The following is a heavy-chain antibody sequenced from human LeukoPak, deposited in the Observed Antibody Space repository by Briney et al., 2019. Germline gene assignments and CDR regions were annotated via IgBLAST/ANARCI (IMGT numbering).Heavy chain of an antibody. Sequence: SETLSLTCTVSGGSISSSSYYWGWIRQPPGKGLEWIGSIYYSGSTYYNPSLKSRVTISVDTPKNQFSLKLSSVTAADTAVYYCARPYGAYYYDSSGYPSSFDYWGQGTLVTVSS. J-gene: IGHJ4*02. CDR3: ARPYGAYYYDSSGYPSSFDY. V-gene: IGHV4-39*01. CDR1: GGSISSSSYY. CDR2: IYYSGST. D-gene: IGHD3-22*01.